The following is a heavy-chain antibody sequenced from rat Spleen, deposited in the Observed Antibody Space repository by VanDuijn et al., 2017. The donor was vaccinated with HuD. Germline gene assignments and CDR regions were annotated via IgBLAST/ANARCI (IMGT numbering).Heavy chain of an antibody. V-gene: IGHV5-25*01. CDR2: ITNSGGST. CDR3: AREILHYFDY. J-gene: IGHJ2*01. CDR1: GFTFSNYY. Sequence: EVQLVESGGGLVQPGRSLKLSCAASGFTFSNYYMAWVRQAPTKGLEWVASITNSGGSTYYRDSVKGRFTISRDNAKSTLYLQMNSLRSEDTATYYCAREILHYFDYWGQGVMVTVSS.